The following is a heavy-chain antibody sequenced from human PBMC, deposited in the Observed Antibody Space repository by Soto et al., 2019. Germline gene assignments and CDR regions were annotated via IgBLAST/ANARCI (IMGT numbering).Heavy chain of an antibody. J-gene: IGHJ3*02. CDR2: IIPILGIA. V-gene: IGHV1-69*02. Sequence: SVKVSCKASGGTFSSYTISWVRQAPGQGLEWMGRIIPILGIANYAQKFQGRVTITADKSTSTAYMELSSLRSEDTAVYYCAEAGGYDAFDIWGQGTMVTVSS. CDR1: GGTFSSYT. D-gene: IGHD6-13*01. CDR3: AEAGGYDAFDI.